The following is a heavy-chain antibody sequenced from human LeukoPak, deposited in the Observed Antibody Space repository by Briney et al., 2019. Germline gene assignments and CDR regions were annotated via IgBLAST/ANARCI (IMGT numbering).Heavy chain of an antibody. CDR2: ISGSGGST. D-gene: IGHD2-15*01. V-gene: IGHV3-23*01. CDR1: GFTFSSYA. J-gene: IGHJ4*02. CDR3: AKDMGYCSGGSCYEVGYFDY. Sequence: GGSLRLSCAASGFTFSSYAMSWVRQAPGKGLEWVSTISGSGGSTYYADSVKGRFTISRDNSKNTLSLQMNSLRAEDTAVYYCAKDMGYCSGGSCYEVGYFDYWGQGTLVTVSS.